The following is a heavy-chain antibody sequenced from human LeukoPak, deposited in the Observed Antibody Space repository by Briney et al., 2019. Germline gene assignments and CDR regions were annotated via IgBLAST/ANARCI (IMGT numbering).Heavy chain of an antibody. D-gene: IGHD3-22*01. Sequence: PSETLSLTCAVYGGSFSGYYRSWIRQPPGKGLEWIGYIYYSGSTNYNPSLKSRVTISVDTSKNQFSLKLGSVTAADTAVYYCARGSPRRYYYDSSFDYWGQGTLVTVSS. CDR2: IYYSGST. V-gene: IGHV4-59*01. J-gene: IGHJ4*02. CDR3: ARGSPRRYYYDSSFDY. CDR1: GGSFSGYY.